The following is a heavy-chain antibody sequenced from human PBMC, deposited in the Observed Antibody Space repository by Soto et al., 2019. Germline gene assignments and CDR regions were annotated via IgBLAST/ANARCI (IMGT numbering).Heavy chain of an antibody. V-gene: IGHV3-23*01. D-gene: IGHD3-22*01. CDR3: AKDFFGSSDYYYAMDV. Sequence: GGSLRLSCAASGFTFSSYDMNWVRQAPGKGLEWVSAISARGGNTYYADSVKGRFTISRDNSENTLYRQMSSLRAEDAAVYYCAKDFFGSSDYYYAMDVWGQGTTVTVSS. J-gene: IGHJ6*02. CDR1: GFTFSSYD. CDR2: ISARGGNT.